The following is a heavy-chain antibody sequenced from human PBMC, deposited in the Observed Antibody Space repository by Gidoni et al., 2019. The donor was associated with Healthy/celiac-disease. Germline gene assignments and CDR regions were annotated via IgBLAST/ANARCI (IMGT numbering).Heavy chain of an antibody. J-gene: IGHJ4*02. Sequence: QVQLVASGWGVLQPGRSLRLSRAASGLPFSRYGRHWVRQAPGKGLVWVAVIWYDRSNKYYADYVEGRFTITRDNSKNTLYLQMNSLRAEDTAVYYCAGDGGMGYQLRGLDYWGQGTLVTVSS. CDR2: IWYDRSNK. V-gene: IGHV3-33*01. D-gene: IGHD2-2*01. CDR1: GLPFSRYG. CDR3: AGDGGMGYQLRGLDY.